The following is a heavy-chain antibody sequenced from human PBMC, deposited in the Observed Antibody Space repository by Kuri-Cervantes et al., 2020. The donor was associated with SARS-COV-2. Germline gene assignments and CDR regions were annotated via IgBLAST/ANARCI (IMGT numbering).Heavy chain of an antibody. CDR1: GYTFTSYG. Sequence: ASVKVSCKASGYTFTSYGISWVRQAPGQGLEWMGWISAYNGNTNYAQNLQGRVTMTTDTSTNTAYKELRSLRSDDTAVNYCARDLGWPVVGWFDPWGQGTLVTVSS. V-gene: IGHV1-18*01. D-gene: IGHD2-15*01. CDR2: ISAYNGNT. J-gene: IGHJ5*02. CDR3: ARDLGWPVVGWFDP.